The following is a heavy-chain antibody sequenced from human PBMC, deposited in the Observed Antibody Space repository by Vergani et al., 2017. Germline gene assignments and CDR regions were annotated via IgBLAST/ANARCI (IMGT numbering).Heavy chain of an antibody. D-gene: IGHD2-21*01. V-gene: IGHV3-21*04. CDR2: IGSSGPYI. Sequence: VQLVESGGGLVKPGGSLRLSCAASGFTFSDFSMSWVRQAPGKGLEWVAFIGSSGPYINYADSVKGRFIISRDNTNNSLFLQLRSLRAEDTAFYYCADLYGDDGFSPFWGQGTLVTVSS. J-gene: IGHJ4*02. CDR3: ADLYGDDGFSPF. CDR1: GFTFSDFS.